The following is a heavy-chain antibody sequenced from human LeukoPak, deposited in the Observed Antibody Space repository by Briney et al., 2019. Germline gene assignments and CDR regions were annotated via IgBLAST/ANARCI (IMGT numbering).Heavy chain of an antibody. CDR2: INSDGSST. CDR1: GFTSSSYW. Sequence: PGGSLRLSCAASGFTSSSYWMHWVRQAPGKGLVWVSRINSDGSSTSYADSVKGRFTISRDNAKNTLYLQMNSLRAEDTAVYYCARDSRPYYYDSSGYALNVWGKGTTVTISS. D-gene: IGHD3-22*01. CDR3: ARDSRPYYYDSSGYALNV. J-gene: IGHJ6*04. V-gene: IGHV3-74*01.